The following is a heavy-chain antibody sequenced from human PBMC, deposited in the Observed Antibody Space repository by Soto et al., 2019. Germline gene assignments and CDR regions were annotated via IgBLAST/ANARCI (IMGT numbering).Heavy chain of an antibody. CDR2: ISAYNGNT. CDR3: ARKVSYYDFWSGNWFDP. Sequence: ASVKVSCKASGYTFTSYGISWVRQAPGQGLEWMGWISAYNGNTNYAQKLQGRVTMTTDTSTSTAYMELRSLRSDDTAVYYCARKVSYYDFWSGNWFDPWGQGTLVTVSS. CDR1: GYTFTSYG. J-gene: IGHJ5*02. V-gene: IGHV1-18*01. D-gene: IGHD3-3*01.